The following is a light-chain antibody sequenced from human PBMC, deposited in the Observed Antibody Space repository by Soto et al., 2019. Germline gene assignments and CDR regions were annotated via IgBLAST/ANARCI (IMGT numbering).Light chain of an antibody. Sequence: GVTKSPAAVSVSTGEGATLSCRANQSVRSNLAWYQQKPGQAPRLLIYGASTRVTGVPPRFSGSGSGTEFTLTISNLQSEDFAVYYCQQYNTWPPIPFGQGTRLEIK. CDR1: QSVRSN. V-gene: IGKV3-15*01. CDR2: GAS. CDR3: QQYNTWPPIP. J-gene: IGKJ5*01.